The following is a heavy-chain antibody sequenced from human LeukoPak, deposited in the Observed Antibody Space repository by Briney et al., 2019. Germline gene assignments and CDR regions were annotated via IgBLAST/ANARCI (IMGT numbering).Heavy chain of an antibody. CDR3: ARSHPSGWYDYFDY. CDR1: GYTFTGYY. J-gene: IGHJ4*02. CDR2: INPNSGGT. Sequence: ASVKVSCKASGYTFTGYYMHWVRQAPGQGLEWMGWINPNSGGTNYAQKFQGRVTMTRDMSISTAYMELSRLRSDDTAVYYCARSHPSGWYDYFDYWGQGTLVTVSS. V-gene: IGHV1-2*02. D-gene: IGHD6-19*01.